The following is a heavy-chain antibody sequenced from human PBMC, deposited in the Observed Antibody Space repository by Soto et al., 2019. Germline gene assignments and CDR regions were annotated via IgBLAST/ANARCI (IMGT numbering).Heavy chain of an antibody. CDR2: INPNSGGT. J-gene: IGHJ6*02. D-gene: IGHD6-6*01. Sequence: GASVKVSCKASGYTFTGYYMHWVRQAPGQGLEWMGWINPNSGGTNYAQKFQGWVTTTRDASISTAYMELSRLRSDDTAVYYCARSPDSSSPDSYYYYYYGMDVWGQGTTVTVSS. V-gene: IGHV1-2*04. CDR3: ARSPDSSSPDSYYYYYYGMDV. CDR1: GYTFTGYY.